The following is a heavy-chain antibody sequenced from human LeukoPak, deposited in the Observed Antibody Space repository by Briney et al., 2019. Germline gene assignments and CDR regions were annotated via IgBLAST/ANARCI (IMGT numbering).Heavy chain of an antibody. CDR1: GGTFSSYA. Sequence: ASVKVSCKASGGTFSSYAISWVRQAPGQGLEWMGGIIPIFGTANYAQKFQGRVTMTRDTSISTAYMELSRLRSDDTAVYYCAREGCYSGGSCLDYWGQGTLVTVSS. CDR2: IIPIFGTA. V-gene: IGHV1-69*05. J-gene: IGHJ4*02. D-gene: IGHD2-15*01. CDR3: AREGCYSGGSCLDY.